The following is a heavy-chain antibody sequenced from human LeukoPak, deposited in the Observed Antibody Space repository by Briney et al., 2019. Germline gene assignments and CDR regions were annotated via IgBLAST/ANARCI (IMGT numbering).Heavy chain of an antibody. CDR1: GGSFSGYY. D-gene: IGHD5-12*01. Sequence: SETLSLTCAVYGGSFSGYYRSWIRQPPGKGLEWIGEINHSGSTNYNPSLKSRVTISVDTSKNQFSLKLSSVTAADTAVYYCARGLGGYPRLDYWGQGTLVTVSS. CDR2: INHSGST. CDR3: ARGLGGYPRLDY. V-gene: IGHV4-34*01. J-gene: IGHJ4*02.